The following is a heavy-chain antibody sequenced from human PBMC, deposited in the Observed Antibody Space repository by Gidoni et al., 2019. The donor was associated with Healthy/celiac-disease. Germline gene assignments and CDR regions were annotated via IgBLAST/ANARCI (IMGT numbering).Heavy chain of an antibody. J-gene: IGHJ4*02. D-gene: IGHD3-22*01. V-gene: IGHV4-4*07. CDR1: GGSISSYY. Sequence: QVQLQESGPGLVKPSETLSLTCTVSGGSISSYYWSWIRQPAGKGLEWIGRIYTGGSTNYNPSLKSRVTMSVDTSKNQFSLKLSSVTAADTAVYYCAREDDSSGYPFFDYWGQGTLVTVSS. CDR2: IYTGGST. CDR3: AREDDSSGYPFFDY.